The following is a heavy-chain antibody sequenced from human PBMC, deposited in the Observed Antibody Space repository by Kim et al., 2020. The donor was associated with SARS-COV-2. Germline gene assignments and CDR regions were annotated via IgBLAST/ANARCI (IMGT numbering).Heavy chain of an antibody. Sequence: SETLSLTCAVSGGSISSSNWWSWVRQPPVKGLEWIGDISHLGRTNYNPSLKSRVTISVYNSKNQFSLYLTSFSAADTPVFYFSTHILTWSIWFFP. CDR2: ISHLGRT. CDR3: STHILTWSIWFFP. D-gene: IGHD2-21*01. V-gene: IGHV4-4*02. CDR1: GGSISSSNW. J-gene: IGHJ5*02.